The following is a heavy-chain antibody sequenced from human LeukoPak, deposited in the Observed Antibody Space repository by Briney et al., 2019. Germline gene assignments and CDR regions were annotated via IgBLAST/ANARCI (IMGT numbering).Heavy chain of an antibody. J-gene: IGHJ5*02. CDR1: GGSFSGYY. V-gene: IGHV4-34*01. Sequence: SETVALTCAVYGGSFSGYYWSWIRQPPGKGLEWIGEINHSGSTNYNPSLKSRVTISVDTSKNQFSLKLSSVTAADTAVYYCARGSPRGYGSGSYVRSWFDRCGQGTLVTVSS. D-gene: IGHD3-10*01. CDR3: ARGSPRGYGSGSYVRSWFDR. CDR2: INHSGST.